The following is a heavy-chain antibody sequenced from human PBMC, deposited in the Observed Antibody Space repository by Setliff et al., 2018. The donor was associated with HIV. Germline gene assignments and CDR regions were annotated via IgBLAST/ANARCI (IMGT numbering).Heavy chain of an antibody. V-gene: IGHV3-66*02. Sequence: PGGSLSLSCAASGFTVTTNYMSWVRQAPGKGLEWVPVIYSAGNTYYADSVKGRFIISRDNSKNTLYLQMNSLRTEDTAVYYCARDRDGVGDDYMDVWGKGTTVTVSS. CDR1: GFTVTTNY. J-gene: IGHJ6*03. CDR3: ARDRDGVGDDYMDV. CDR2: IYSAGNT. D-gene: IGHD3-10*01.